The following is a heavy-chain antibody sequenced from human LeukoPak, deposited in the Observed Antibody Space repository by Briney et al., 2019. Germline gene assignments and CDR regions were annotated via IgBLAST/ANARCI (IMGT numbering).Heavy chain of an antibody. CDR1: GFTFSSYA. CDR3: ARDLVPATARHFDY. J-gene: IGHJ4*02. D-gene: IGHD1-1*01. CDR2: TSSDGNIK. V-gene: IGHV3-30-3*01. Sequence: GGSLRLSCAASGFTFSSYAMHWVRQAPGKGLEWVAVTSSDGNIKYYADSVKGRSTISRDNSKNTLYLQMNSLRGEDTGVYYCARDLVPATARHFDYWGQGTLVTVSS.